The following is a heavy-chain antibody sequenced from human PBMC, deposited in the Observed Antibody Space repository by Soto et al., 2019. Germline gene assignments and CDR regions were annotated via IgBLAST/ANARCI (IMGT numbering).Heavy chain of an antibody. CDR2: IRGFSPYT. D-gene: IGHD2-15*01. CDR3: ARDRGYDAHDFYYNAMDV. Sequence: GGSLRLSCISSGFTFRTYTMNWVRQAPGKGLEWVSGIRGFSPYTFYAESVKGRFTISRDNAKNSLFLQMNSLRAEDTAVYYCARDRGYDAHDFYYNAMDVWGQGTTVTISS. CDR1: GFTFRTYT. J-gene: IGHJ6*02. V-gene: IGHV3-21*01.